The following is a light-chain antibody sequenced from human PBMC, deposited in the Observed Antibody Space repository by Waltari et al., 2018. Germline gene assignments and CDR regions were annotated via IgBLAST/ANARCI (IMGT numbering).Light chain of an antibody. CDR3: QSYDTSNHGV. CDR2: EDK. Sequence: FLLTQPHSVSESPGMTVTISCTRSSGSIAVNFVQLYQQRPGSSPTPVIYEDKLRPSGVPDRFSGSIDSSSNSAFLTISGLTTEDEADYYCQSYDTSNHGVFGGGTKLTVL. CDR1: SGSIAVNF. J-gene: IGLJ3*02. V-gene: IGLV6-57*01.